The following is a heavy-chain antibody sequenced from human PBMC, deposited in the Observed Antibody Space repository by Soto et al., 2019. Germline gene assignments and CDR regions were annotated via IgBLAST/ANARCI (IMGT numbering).Heavy chain of an antibody. Sequence: SETLSLTCAVYGGSFSGYYWSCIRQPPGKGLEWIGEINHSGSTNYNPSLKSRVTISVDTSKNQFSLKLSSVTAADTAVYYCARGPSYNWNRDSNWFEPWGQGTMVTVSS. V-gene: IGHV4-34*01. D-gene: IGHD1-20*01. J-gene: IGHJ5*02. CDR1: GGSFSGYY. CDR3: ARGPSYNWNRDSNWFEP. CDR2: INHSGST.